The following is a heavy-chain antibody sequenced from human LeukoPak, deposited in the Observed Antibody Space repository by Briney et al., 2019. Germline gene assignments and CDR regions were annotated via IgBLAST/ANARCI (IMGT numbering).Heavy chain of an antibody. CDR2: ISFDASSK. J-gene: IGHJ4*02. Sequence: PGKSLRLSCAASGFFFSSYGMDWVRQAPGKGLEWVAFISFDASSKYYADSVKGRFTISRDNSKSTLYLQINSLRSEDTAVYYCARDPFGSGSFYTFPSLDYWGQGTLVTVSS. V-gene: IGHV3-30*03. CDR3: ARDPFGSGSFYTFPSLDY. D-gene: IGHD3-10*01. CDR1: GFFFSSYG.